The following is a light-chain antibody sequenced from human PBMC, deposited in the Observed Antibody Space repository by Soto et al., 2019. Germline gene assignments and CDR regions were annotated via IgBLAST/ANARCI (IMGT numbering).Light chain of an antibody. J-gene: IGLJ2*01. CDR2: EGS. CDR1: NSDVGSYNL. CDR3: CSYAGSSTLV. Sequence: QSVLTQPASVSGSPGQSITNSCTGTNSDVGSYNLVSWYQQHPGKAPKLMIFEGSKRPSGLSNRFSGSKSGNTASLTISGLQAEDEADYYCCSYAGSSTLVFGGGTKVTVL. V-gene: IGLV2-23*01.